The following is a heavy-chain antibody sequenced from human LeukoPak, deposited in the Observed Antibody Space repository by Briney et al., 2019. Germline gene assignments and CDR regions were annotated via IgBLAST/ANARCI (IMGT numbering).Heavy chain of an antibody. Sequence: GGSLRLSCAASGFTFSSYAMSWVRQAPGKGLEWVSAISGSGGSTYYADSVKGRFTISRDNSKNTLYLQMNSLRAEDTAVYYCAKGPYYDFWSGYYEPFDYWGQGTLITVSS. D-gene: IGHD3-3*01. CDR2: ISGSGGST. J-gene: IGHJ4*02. V-gene: IGHV3-23*01. CDR1: GFTFSSYA. CDR3: AKGPYYDFWSGYYEPFDY.